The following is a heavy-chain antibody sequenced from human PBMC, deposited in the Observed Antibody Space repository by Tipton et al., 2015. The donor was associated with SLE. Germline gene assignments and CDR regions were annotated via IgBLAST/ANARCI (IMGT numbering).Heavy chain of an antibody. CDR2: ISWDGSKT. Sequence: SLRLSCTASGFTFHDYAMHWVRQSPGTGLEWVALISWDGSKTDYAESVKGRFTISRDNSKESLYLQLSSLRVEDTAIYYCAKAQGVIVPNDAFDFGGQGTMVTVSS. J-gene: IGHJ3*01. CDR3: AKAQGVIVPNDAFDF. CDR1: GFTFHDYA. V-gene: IGHV3-43D*04. D-gene: IGHD2/OR15-2a*01.